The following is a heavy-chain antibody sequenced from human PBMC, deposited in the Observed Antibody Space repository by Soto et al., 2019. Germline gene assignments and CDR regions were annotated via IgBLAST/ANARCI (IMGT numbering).Heavy chain of an antibody. CDR1: GYTLTELS. CDR3: ATDPAVGGLTFDY. Sequence: ASVKVSFKVSGYTLTELSMHWVRQAPGKGLEWMGGFDPEDGETIYAQKFQGRVTMTEDTSTDTAYMELSSLRSEDTAVYYCATDPAVGGLTFDYWGQGTLVTVSS. J-gene: IGHJ4*02. CDR2: FDPEDGET. V-gene: IGHV1-24*01. D-gene: IGHD2-15*01.